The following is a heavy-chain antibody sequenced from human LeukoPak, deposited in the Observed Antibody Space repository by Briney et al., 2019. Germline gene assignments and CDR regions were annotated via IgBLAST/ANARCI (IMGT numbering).Heavy chain of an antibody. V-gene: IGHV4-39*01. Sequence: SETLSLTCTVSGGTISSSSYFWGWIRQPPGKGLEWIGSIFYSGSTYYNPSLNSRVTISIDTSKNQFSLRLSSVTAADTAVYYCARQMNTVTADYWGQGTLVTVSS. CDR2: IFYSGST. CDR3: ARQMNTVTADY. J-gene: IGHJ4*02. D-gene: IGHD4-17*01. CDR1: GGTISSSSYF.